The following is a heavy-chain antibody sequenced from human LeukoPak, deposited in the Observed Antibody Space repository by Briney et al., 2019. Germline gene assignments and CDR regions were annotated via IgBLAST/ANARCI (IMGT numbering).Heavy chain of an antibody. CDR3: ARSYGSGSYYRNPFDY. J-gene: IGHJ4*02. CDR2: IIPIFGTA. CDR1: GGTFSSYA. D-gene: IGHD3-10*01. V-gene: IGHV1-69*13. Sequence: SVKVSCKASGGTFSSYAISWVRQAPGQGLEWMGGIIPIFGTANYAQKFQGRVTITADESTSTAYMELSSLRSEDTAVYHCARSYGSGSYYRNPFDYWGQGTLVTVSS.